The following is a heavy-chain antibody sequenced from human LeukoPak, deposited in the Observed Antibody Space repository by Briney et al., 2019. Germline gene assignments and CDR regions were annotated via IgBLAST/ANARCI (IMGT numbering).Heavy chain of an antibody. D-gene: IGHD6-19*01. CDR1: GGSISSGGYY. Sequence: SETLSLTCTVSGGSISSGGYYWSWIRQPPGKGLEWIGYIYHSGSTYYNPSLKSRVTISVDRSKNQFSLKLSSVTAADTAVYYCARQSIRKAVADFDYWGQGTLVTVSS. V-gene: IGHV4-30-2*01. J-gene: IGHJ4*02. CDR3: ARQSIRKAVADFDY. CDR2: IYHSGST.